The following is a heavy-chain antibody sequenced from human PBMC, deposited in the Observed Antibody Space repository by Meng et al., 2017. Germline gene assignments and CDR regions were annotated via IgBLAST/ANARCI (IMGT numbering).Heavy chain of an antibody. CDR2: IDWDDDK. V-gene: IGHV2-70*01. CDR1: GFSLSTSGMC. D-gene: IGHD1-14*01. CDR3: ARTNNNHYYPTEYYFDY. Sequence: SGPTLVKPTQTLTLTCTFSGFSLSTSGMCVSWIRQPPGKALEWLALIDWDDDKYYSTSLKTRLTTSKDTSKNQVVLTMTNMDPVDTATYYCARTNNNHYYPTEYYFDYWGQGTLVTVSS. J-gene: IGHJ4*02.